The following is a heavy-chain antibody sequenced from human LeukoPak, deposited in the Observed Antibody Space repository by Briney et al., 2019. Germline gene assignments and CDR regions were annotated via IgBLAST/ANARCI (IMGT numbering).Heavy chain of an antibody. D-gene: IGHD1-26*01. CDR1: EFTFSSYG. V-gene: IGHV3-30*18. Sequence: GGSLRLSCAASEFTFSSYGMHWVRQAPGKGLEWVAVISYDGSNKYCADSVKGRFTISRDNSKNTLYLQMSSLRAEDTAVYYCAKDQGWELLLYHYYGMDVWGQGTTVTVSS. CDR3: AKDQGWELLLYHYYGMDV. CDR2: ISYDGSNK. J-gene: IGHJ6*02.